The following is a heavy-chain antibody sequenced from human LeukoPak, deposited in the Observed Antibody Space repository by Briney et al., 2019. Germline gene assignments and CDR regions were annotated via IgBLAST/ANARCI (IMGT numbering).Heavy chain of an antibody. CDR1: GYSISSGYY. J-gene: IGHJ4*02. V-gene: IGHV4-38-2*01. CDR3: ARAKVGATVYFDY. CDR2: IYHSGST. D-gene: IGHD1-26*01. Sequence: SETLSLTCAVSGYSISSGYYWVWIRQPPGKGLEWIGSIYHSGSTYYNPSLKSRVTISVDTSKNQFSLKLSSVTAADTAVYYCARAKVGATVYFDYWGQGTLVTVSS.